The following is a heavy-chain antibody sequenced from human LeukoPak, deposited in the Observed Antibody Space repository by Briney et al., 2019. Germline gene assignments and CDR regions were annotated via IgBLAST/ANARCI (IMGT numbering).Heavy chain of an antibody. CDR1: GFTFSSYA. V-gene: IGHV3-23*01. J-gene: IGHJ3*01. CDR2: IRGSGGGT. Sequence: GGSLRLSCAASGFTFSSYAMTWVRQAPGKGLEWVSSIRGSGGGTYYADSVRGRFTMSRDNSKNTLYLQMNKLSADDPAVYYCGRAPNGDYIGAFEFWGERTLVTVSS. CDR3: GRAPNGDYIGAFEF. D-gene: IGHD4-17*01.